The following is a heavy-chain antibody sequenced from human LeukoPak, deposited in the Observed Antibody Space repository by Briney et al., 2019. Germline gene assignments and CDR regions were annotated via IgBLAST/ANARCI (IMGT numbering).Heavy chain of an antibody. CDR3: ARSAVGTSCCTAVDY. J-gene: IGHJ4*02. D-gene: IGHD1-26*01. CDR2: ISGSGGGT. V-gene: IGHV3-23*01. Sequence: PGGSLRLSCAVSGISLSNYGMSWVRQAPGKGLEWVAGISGSGGGTNYADSVKGRFTISRDNPKNTLYLQMNRLRAEDTAVYFCARSAVGTSCCTAVDYWGQGTLVTVSS. CDR1: GISLSNYG.